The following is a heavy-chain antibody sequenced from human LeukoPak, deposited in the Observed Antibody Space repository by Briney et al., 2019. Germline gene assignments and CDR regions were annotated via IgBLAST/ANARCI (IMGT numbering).Heavy chain of an antibody. J-gene: IGHJ4*02. CDR1: GYTFTSYG. CDR2: ISAYNGNT. D-gene: IGHD3-10*01. CDR3: ARWRVGYGSGSPIDY. V-gene: IGHV1-18*01. Sequence: ASVKVSCKASGYTFTSYGISWVRQAPGQGLEWMGWISAYNGNTNYAQKLQGRVTMTTDTSTSTAYMELRSLRSDDTAVYYCARWRVGYGSGSPIDYWGQGTLVTVSS.